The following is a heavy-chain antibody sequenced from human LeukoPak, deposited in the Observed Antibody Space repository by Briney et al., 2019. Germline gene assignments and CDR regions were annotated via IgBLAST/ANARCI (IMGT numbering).Heavy chain of an antibody. V-gene: IGHV3-23*01. CDR3: AKGEDTAMVMYYYYGMDV. Sequence: GGSLRLSCAASGFTFSSYSMNWVRQAPGKGLEWVSAISGSGGSTYYADSVKGRFTISRDNSKNTLYLQMNSLRAEDTAVYYCAKGEDTAMVMYYYYGMDVWGQGTTVTVSS. CDR2: ISGSGGST. CDR1: GFTFSSYS. D-gene: IGHD5-18*01. J-gene: IGHJ6*02.